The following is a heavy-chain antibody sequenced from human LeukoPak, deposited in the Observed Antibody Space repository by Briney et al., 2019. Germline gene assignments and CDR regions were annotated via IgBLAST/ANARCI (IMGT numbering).Heavy chain of an antibody. CDR1: GFTFSSYG. V-gene: IGHV3-30*18. CDR3: AKDNGVVVITTADY. Sequence: PGGSLRLSCAASGFTFSSYGMHWVRQAPGKGLEWVTVISYDGTNKYYADSVKGRFTISRDNSKNTLYLQMNSLRAEDTAVYYCAKDNGVVVITTADYWGQGTLVTVSS. CDR2: ISYDGTNK. J-gene: IGHJ4*02. D-gene: IGHD3-22*01.